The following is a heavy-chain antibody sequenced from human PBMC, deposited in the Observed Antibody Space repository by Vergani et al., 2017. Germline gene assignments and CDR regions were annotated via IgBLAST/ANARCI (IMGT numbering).Heavy chain of an antibody. V-gene: IGHV3-23*01. Sequence: EVQLLESGGGLVQPGGSLRLSCAASGFTFSSDAMSWVRQAPGKGLEWVSAISGSGGSTYYADSVKGRFTISRDNSKNTLYLQMNSLRAEDTAVYYCSTTVEPTYYYYYYMDVWGKGTTVTVSS. CDR1: GFTFSSDA. CDR3: STTVEPTYYYYYYMDV. D-gene: IGHD4-23*01. J-gene: IGHJ6*03. CDR2: ISGSGGST.